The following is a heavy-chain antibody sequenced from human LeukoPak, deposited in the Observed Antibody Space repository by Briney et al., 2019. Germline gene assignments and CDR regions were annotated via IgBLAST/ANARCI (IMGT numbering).Heavy chain of an antibody. CDR2: ISRSSTDT. Sequence: PGGSLGLSCAASGFTFSNAWMSWVRQAPGKGLEWLSDISRSSTDTNYADSVKGRFTISRDNAKNSLFLQLNSLRAEDTAVYYCARKTYYYDSGSYSKSYYFDYWGQGTLVTVSS. CDR1: GFTFSNAW. V-gene: IGHV3-11*06. D-gene: IGHD3-10*01. J-gene: IGHJ4*02. CDR3: ARKTYYYDSGSYSKSYYFDY.